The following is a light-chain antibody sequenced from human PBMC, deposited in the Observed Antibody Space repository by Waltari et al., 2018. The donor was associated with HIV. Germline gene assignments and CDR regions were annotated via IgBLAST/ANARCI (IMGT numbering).Light chain of an antibody. Sequence: QSALTQPASVSGSPGQSIAISCTGTSSDVGGYNYVSWHQQHPGKAPKLVIYDVSKRPSGVSTRFSGSKSGNTASLTISGLQTEDEADYYCCSFAGGSTYVFGTGTKVTVL. CDR2: DVS. CDR1: SSDVGGYNY. CDR3: CSFAGGSTYV. J-gene: IGLJ1*01. V-gene: IGLV2-23*02.